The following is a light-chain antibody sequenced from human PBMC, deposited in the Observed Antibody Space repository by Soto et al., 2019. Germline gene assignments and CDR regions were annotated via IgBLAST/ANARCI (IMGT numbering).Light chain of an antibody. V-gene: IGKV3D-15*01. CDR3: QQYDDWLRLT. CDR1: QSISSN. J-gene: IGKJ4*01. Sequence: EFVLTQSPGTLSVSPWERGTLSCRASQSISSNLAWYQQKPGQAPRLVIYGASTRATGIPARFSGSGSGTEFNLTISSLQSEDFAVYFCQQYDDWLRLTFGGGTKVDIK. CDR2: GAS.